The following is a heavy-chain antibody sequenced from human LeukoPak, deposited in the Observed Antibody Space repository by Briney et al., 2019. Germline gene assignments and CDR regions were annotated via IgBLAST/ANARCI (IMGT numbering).Heavy chain of an antibody. CDR2: INHSGST. CDR3: ARIPGDY. J-gene: IGHJ4*02. Sequence: SETLSLTCVDYGGSFSGYYWSWIRQPPGKGLEWIGEINHSGSTNYNPSLKSRVTISVDTSKNQFSLKLSSVTAADTAVYYCARIPGDYWGQGTLVTVSS. CDR1: GGSFSGYY. D-gene: IGHD1-14*01. V-gene: IGHV4-34*01.